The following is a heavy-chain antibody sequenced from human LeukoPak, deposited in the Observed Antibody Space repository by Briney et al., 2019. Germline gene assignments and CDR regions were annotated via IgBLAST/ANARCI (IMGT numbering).Heavy chain of an antibody. CDR2: IYSGGST. J-gene: IGHJ4*02. CDR3: ARDPNSSGWYYFDY. CDR1: GFTVSSNY. D-gene: IGHD6-19*01. Sequence: GGSLRLSCAASGFTVSSNYMSWVLQAPGKGLEWVSVIYSGGSTYYADSVKGRFTISRDNSKNTLYLQMNSLRAEDTAVYYCARDPNSSGWYYFDYWGQGTLVTVSS. V-gene: IGHV3-53*01.